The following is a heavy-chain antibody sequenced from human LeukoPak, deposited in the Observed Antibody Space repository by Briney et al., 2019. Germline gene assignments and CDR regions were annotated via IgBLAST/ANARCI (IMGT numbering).Heavy chain of an antibody. CDR3: AGVLGAETTFDS. D-gene: IGHD4-11*01. V-gene: IGHV1-2*02. J-gene: IGHJ4*02. CDR1: GYTFTAYY. Sequence: VSVKVSCKASGYTFTAYYILWVRQAPGQGLEWMGWVNPNSGGTKYAQKFQRRVNITRDTSTATGFMELTGLKSDDTAVYFCAGVLGAETTFDSWGQGTLVSVSS. CDR2: VNPNSGGT.